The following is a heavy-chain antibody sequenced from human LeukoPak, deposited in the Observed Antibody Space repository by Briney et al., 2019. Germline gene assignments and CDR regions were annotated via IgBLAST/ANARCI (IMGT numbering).Heavy chain of an antibody. CDR3: ARGRGITSYARFDP. CDR1: GGSISSGGYY. D-gene: IGHD3-16*01. V-gene: IGHV4-31*03. J-gene: IGHJ5*02. CDR2: IYYSGGT. Sequence: PSQTLSLTCTVSGGSISSGGYYWSWIRQHPGKGLEWIGYIYYSGGTYYNPSLKSRVTISVDTSKNQFSLKLSSVTAADTAVYYCARGRGITSYARFDPWGQGTLVTVSS.